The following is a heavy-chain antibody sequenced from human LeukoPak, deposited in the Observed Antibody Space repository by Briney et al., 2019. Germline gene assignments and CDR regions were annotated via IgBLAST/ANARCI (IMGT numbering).Heavy chain of an antibody. CDR2: IYYSGST. J-gene: IGHJ4*02. CDR3: ARVGTTVVVDY. D-gene: IGHD4-23*01. Sequence: SETLSLTCTVSGGSISSSSHYWGWIRQPPGKGLEWIGSIYYSGSTYYNPSLKSRVTISVDTSKNQFSLKLSSVTAADTAVYYCARVGTTVVVDYWGQGTLVTVSS. V-gene: IGHV4-39*07. CDR1: GGSISSSSHY.